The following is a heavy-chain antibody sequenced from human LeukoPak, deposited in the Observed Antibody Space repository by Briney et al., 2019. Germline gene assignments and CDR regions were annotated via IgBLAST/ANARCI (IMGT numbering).Heavy chain of an antibody. D-gene: IGHD3-10*01. Sequence: SETLSLTCTVSGGSISSSSYYWGWIRQPPGKGLEWIGEINHSGSTNYNPSLKSRVTISVDTSKNQFSLKLSSVTAADTAVYYCARTSLLWFGELLYSPAEYFQHWGQGTLVTVSS. CDR2: INHSGST. V-gene: IGHV4-39*07. CDR3: ARTSLLWFGELLYSPAEYFQH. CDR1: GGSISSSSYY. J-gene: IGHJ1*01.